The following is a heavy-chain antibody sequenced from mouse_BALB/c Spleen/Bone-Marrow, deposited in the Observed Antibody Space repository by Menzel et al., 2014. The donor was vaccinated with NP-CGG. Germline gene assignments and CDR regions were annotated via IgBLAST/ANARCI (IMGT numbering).Heavy chain of an antibody. CDR2: INPGSGGT. Sequence: SGAELVRPGTSVKVSCRASGYAFTNYLIEWVKQRPGQGLEWIGVINPGSGGTNYNEKFKGKATLTADKSSSTAYMQLSILTSDDSAVYFCARWDYAMDYWGQGTSVTVSS. CDR3: ARWDYAMDY. CDR1: GYAFTNYL. J-gene: IGHJ4*01. V-gene: IGHV1-54*01.